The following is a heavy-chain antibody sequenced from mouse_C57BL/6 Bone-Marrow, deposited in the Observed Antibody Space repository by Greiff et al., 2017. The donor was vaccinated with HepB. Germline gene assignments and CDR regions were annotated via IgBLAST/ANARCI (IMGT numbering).Heavy chain of an antibody. V-gene: IGHV1-55*01. D-gene: IGHD1-1*01. CDR2: IYPGSGST. J-gene: IGHJ4*01. CDR3: ARSPTVVARTYAMDY. Sequence: VQLQQPGAELVKPGASVKMSCKASGYTFTSYWITWVKQRPGQGLEWIGDIYPGSGSTNYNEKFKSKATLTVDTSSSTAYMQLSSLTSEDSAVYYCARSPTVVARTYAMDYWGQGTSVTVSS. CDR1: GYTFTSYW.